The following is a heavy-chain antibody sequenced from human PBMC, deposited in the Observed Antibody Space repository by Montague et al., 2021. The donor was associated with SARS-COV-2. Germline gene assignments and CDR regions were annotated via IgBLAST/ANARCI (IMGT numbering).Heavy chain of an antibody. J-gene: IGHJ3*02. V-gene: IGHV6-1*01. CDR3: ASSGITLTGLDAFDI. D-gene: IGHD3-9*01. Sequence: CAISGDSVANKRVAWNWIRQAPPRGLELLGRTYYRSKWYSDYAEXFKRRLVITPDTSKNQVSLQLNSVIPEDTAVYFCASSGITLTGLDAFDIWGQGTMVTVSS. CDR2: TYYRSKWYS. CDR1: GDSVANKRVA.